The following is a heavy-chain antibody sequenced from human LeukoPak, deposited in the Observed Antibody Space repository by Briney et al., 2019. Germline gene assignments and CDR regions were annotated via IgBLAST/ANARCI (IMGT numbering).Heavy chain of an antibody. D-gene: IGHD6-13*01. V-gene: IGHV3-53*01. CDR3: ARNIRQPEDY. J-gene: IGHJ4*02. Sequence: PGGSLRLSCAASGFTVSSNYMSWVRQAPGKGLEWVSVIYSGGSTYYADSVKGRFTISRDNSKNTLYLQMNSPRAEDTAVYYCARNIRQPEDYWGQGTLVTVSS. CDR1: GFTVSSNY. CDR2: IYSGGST.